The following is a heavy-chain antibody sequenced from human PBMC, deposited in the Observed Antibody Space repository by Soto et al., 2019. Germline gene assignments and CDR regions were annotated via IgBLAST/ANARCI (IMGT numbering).Heavy chain of an antibody. Sequence: GGSLRLSCAASGLTFSRSAMSWVRQAPGKGLHWVSGISGSGASTFYADSVKGRFTISRDNSKNTLYLQVNSLRAEDTAIYSCAQEKYGPIFWGQGTLVTVSS. CDR1: GLTFSRSA. V-gene: IGHV3-23*01. J-gene: IGHJ4*02. CDR3: AQEKYGPIF. D-gene: IGHD3-3*02. CDR2: ISGSGAST.